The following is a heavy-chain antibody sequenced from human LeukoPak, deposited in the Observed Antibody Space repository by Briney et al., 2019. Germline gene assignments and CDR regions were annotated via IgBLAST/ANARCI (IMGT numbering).Heavy chain of an antibody. J-gene: IGHJ5*02. CDR1: GGSISSYY. Sequence: SETLSLTCTVSGGSISSYYWSWIRRPPGKGLEWIGYIYYSGSTNYNPSLKSRVTISVDTSKNQFSLKLSSVTAADTAVYYCARDLAAAGTRWFDPWGQGTLVTVSS. V-gene: IGHV4-59*01. D-gene: IGHD6-13*01. CDR2: IYYSGST. CDR3: ARDLAAAGTRWFDP.